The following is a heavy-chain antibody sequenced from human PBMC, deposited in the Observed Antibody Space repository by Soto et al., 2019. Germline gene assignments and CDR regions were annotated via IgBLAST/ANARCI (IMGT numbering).Heavy chain of an antibody. CDR3: ARRERYYGSPGWFDP. J-gene: IGHJ5*02. CDR2: VYYNENT. Sequence: QLQLQESGPGLVKPSETLSLTCSVSGGSISSFTYYWGWVRQPPGKGLEWIGTVYYNENTYYNPSLKMRVTITVDTANNQFPLKLRSVTAADTAMYVCARRERYYGSPGWFDPWGPGTLVTVSS. D-gene: IGHD3-10*01. V-gene: IGHV4-39*01. CDR1: GGSISSFTYY.